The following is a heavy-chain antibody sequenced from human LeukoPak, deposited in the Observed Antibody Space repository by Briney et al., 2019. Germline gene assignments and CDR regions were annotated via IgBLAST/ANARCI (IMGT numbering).Heavy chain of an antibody. CDR2: ISSRGSTI. Sequence: GGSLRLSCAASRFTFSVYYMSWIRQAPGKGLEWVSYISSRGSTIYYADSVKGRFTISRDNAKNSLYLQMNSLRAEDTAVYYCARESDGDYVDYWGQGTLVTVSS. CDR1: RFTFSVYY. J-gene: IGHJ4*02. V-gene: IGHV3-11*04. D-gene: IGHD4-17*01. CDR3: ARESDGDYVDY.